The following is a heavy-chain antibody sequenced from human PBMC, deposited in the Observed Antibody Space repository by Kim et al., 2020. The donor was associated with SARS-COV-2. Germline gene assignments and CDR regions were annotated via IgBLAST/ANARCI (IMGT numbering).Heavy chain of an antibody. CDR1: GFSLSFYY. D-gene: IGHD2-21*01. Sequence: GGSLRLSCAPSGFSLSFYYMTWVRQAPGKGLEWVSTSSGLDDNSYYADSVKGRFTISRDNSQNTVYLHLASVRAEDTAVYYCAKLWHPGDGQYYFDHWG. CDR2: SSGLDDNS. CDR3: AKLWHPGDGQYYFDH. V-gene: IGHV3-23*01. J-gene: IGHJ4*01.